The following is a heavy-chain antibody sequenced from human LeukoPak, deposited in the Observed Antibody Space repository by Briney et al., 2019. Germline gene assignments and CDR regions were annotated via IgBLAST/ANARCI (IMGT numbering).Heavy chain of an antibody. D-gene: IGHD6-13*01. Sequence: AASVQVSCNACGDTFTSYGISWVRQAPGQGLEWMGWISAYNGNTNHAQKPQGRVTMTTDTSTTTAYMELGSLRSDDTAVYYCARSAAAGTKADDYWGQGTLVTVSS. V-gene: IGHV1-18*01. CDR2: ISAYNGNT. CDR1: GDTFTSYG. CDR3: ARSAAAGTKADDY. J-gene: IGHJ4*02.